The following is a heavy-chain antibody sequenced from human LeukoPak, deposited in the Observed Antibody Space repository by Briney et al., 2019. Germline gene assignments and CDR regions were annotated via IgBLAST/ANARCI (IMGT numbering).Heavy chain of an antibody. CDR3: ARDSDARSYGRGGWFDP. D-gene: IGHD1-26*01. CDR1: GFTFSDYY. V-gene: IGHV3-11*04. J-gene: IGHJ5*02. Sequence: GGSLRLSXAASGFTFSDYYMSWIRQAPGKGLEWVSYISSSGSTIYYADSVNGRFAISRDNAKNSLYLQMNSLRAEDTAVYYCARDSDARSYGRGGWFDPWGQGTLVTVSS. CDR2: ISSSGSTI.